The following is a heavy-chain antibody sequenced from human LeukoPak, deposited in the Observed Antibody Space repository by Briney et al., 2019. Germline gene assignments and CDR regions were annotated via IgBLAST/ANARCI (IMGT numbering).Heavy chain of an antibody. CDR3: ARVTLGGNHYYYMDV. J-gene: IGHJ6*03. CDR2: ISSSSSYI. Sequence: GGSLRLSCAASGFTFISYSINWVRQAPGKGLEWVSSISSSSSYIYYADSAKGRFTISRDNAKNSLYLQMNSLRAEDTAVYYRARVTLGGNHYYYMDVWGKGTTVTVSS. D-gene: IGHD1-26*01. V-gene: IGHV3-21*01. CDR1: GFTFISYS.